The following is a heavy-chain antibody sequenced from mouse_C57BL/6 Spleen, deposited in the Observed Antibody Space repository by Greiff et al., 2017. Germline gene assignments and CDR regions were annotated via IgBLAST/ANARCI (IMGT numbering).Heavy chain of an antibody. J-gene: IGHJ2*01. Sequence: QVQLQQSGAELVKPGASVKISCKASGYAFSSYWMNWVKQRPGKGLEWIGQIYPGDGDTNYNGKFKGKATLTADKASSTAYMQLSSLTSEDSAVYFGSYDYSVGFDYWGQGTTLTVSS. CDR2: IYPGDGDT. V-gene: IGHV1-80*01. D-gene: IGHD2-4*01. CDR1: GYAFSSYW. CDR3: SYDYSVGFDY.